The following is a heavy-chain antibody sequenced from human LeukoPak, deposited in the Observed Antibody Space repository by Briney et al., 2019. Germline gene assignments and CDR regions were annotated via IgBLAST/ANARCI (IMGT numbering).Heavy chain of an antibody. J-gene: IGHJ6*03. CDR3: VTSYYYYYFYMDV. CDR1: GGSINSGSHY. Sequence: SETLSLTCTVSGGSINSGSHYWSWNRQPAGKGLEWIGRIYSSGSTNYNPSLKSRVTMSVDTSKNQFSLKLSSVTAADTAVYYCVTSYYYYYFYMDVWGRGTTVTVSS. V-gene: IGHV4-61*02. CDR2: IYSSGST.